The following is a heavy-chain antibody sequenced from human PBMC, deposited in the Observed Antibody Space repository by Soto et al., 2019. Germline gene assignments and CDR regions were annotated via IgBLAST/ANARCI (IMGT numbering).Heavy chain of an antibody. D-gene: IGHD2-21*02. CDR1: GFTFDDYA. V-gene: IGHV3-43*02. CDR2: ISGDGGST. CDR3: AKDISSYGVVTANYDYYGMDV. J-gene: IGHJ6*02. Sequence: GSLRLSCAASGFTFDDYAMHWVRQAPGKGLEWVSLISGDGGSTYYADSVKGRFTISRDNSKNSLYLQMNSLRTEDTALYYCAKDISSYGVVTANYDYYGMDVWGQGTTVTVSS.